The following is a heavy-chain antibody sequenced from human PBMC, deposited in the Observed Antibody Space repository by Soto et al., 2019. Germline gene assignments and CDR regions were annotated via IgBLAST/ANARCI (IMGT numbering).Heavy chain of an antibody. V-gene: IGHV2-70*01. CDR3: ARGSSGTTGWFDP. J-gene: IGHJ5*02. CDR1: GFSLITSGVC. D-gene: IGHD1-7*01. CDR2: IDWDDDK. Sequence: SGPTLVNPTQTLTLTCSFSGFSLITSGVCVSWICQPPGKALEWLALIDWDDDKFYNPSLKTRLTISKDTSKNQVVLTMTNMDPVDTATYYCARGSSGTTGWFDPWGQGTLVTVSS.